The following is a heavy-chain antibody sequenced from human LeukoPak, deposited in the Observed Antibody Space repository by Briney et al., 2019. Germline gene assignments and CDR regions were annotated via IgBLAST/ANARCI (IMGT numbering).Heavy chain of an antibody. V-gene: IGHV4-38-2*02. CDR3: ATGPSEAPDL. D-gene: IGHD1-14*01. Sequence: PSETLSLTCTVSGYSISSGYYWGWIRQPPGKGLEWIGSIYHSGSTYYNPSLKSRVTISVDTSKNQFSLKLSSVTAADTAVYYCATGPSEAPDLWGRGTLVTVSS. J-gene: IGHJ2*01. CDR2: IYHSGST. CDR1: GYSISSGYY.